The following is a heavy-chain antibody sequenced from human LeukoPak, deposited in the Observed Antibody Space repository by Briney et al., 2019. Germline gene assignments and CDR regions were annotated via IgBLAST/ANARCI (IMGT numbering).Heavy chain of an antibody. D-gene: IGHD1-7*01. CDR1: GSTLSKYG. CDR3: ARVAPRTTWHYGLDV. Sequence: GGSLRLSCVASGSTLSKYGMQWVRQATGQGLEWVTFIRYDGSDKYYADSVKGRFTISRDSSKNTLYLQMNSLRADDTAVYYCARVAPRTTWHYGLDVWGQGTTVTVSS. V-gene: IGHV3-30*02. J-gene: IGHJ6*02. CDR2: IRYDGSDK.